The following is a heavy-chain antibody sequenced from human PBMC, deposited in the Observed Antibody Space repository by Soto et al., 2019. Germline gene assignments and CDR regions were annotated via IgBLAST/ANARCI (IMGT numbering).Heavy chain of an antibody. Sequence: QVQLQQRGAGLLKPSETLSLTCAVDGGTFSGFYWTWIRQSPGKGLEWIGEINHSGSTNYNPSLENRVTTSVDTSKNQFSLTLSSVTAADTAVYYCARGLYSYGSGSFLAFGYWGQGTLVTVSS. CDR1: GGTFSGFY. CDR3: ARGLYSYGSGSFLAFGY. V-gene: IGHV4-34*01. D-gene: IGHD3-10*01. J-gene: IGHJ4*02. CDR2: INHSGST.